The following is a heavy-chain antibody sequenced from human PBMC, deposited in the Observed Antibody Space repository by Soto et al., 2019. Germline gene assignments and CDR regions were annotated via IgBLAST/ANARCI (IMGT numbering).Heavy chain of an antibody. CDR3: ARALAGTRNGDYFES. CDR1: GGSVYIGGYY. D-gene: IGHD6-13*01. Sequence: QVQLQESGPGLVKPSQTLSLTCTVSGGSVYIGGYYWSWIRQHPGKGLEWIGYIYYNGYTYYNPSLKSRITVSLDASHSQFSLSLSSVTAADTAVYYCARALAGTRNGDYFESWGQGTLVTVSS. V-gene: IGHV4-31*03. CDR2: IYYNGYT. J-gene: IGHJ4*02.